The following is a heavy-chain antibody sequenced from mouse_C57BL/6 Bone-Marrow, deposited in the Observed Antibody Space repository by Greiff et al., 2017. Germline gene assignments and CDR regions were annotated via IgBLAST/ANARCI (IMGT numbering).Heavy chain of an antibody. CDR3: AILELDGSSWDCYTDV. D-gene: IGHD1-1*01. Sequence: QVQLKQSGPELVKPGASVKLSCKASGYTFTSYEINWVKQRPGQGLEWIGWIYPRDGSTKYNEKFKGKATLTVATSSSPAYIGLHSLESEDFAVYVCAILELDGSSWDCYTDVGGTGTTVTVS. V-gene: IGHV1-85*01. J-gene: IGHJ1*03. CDR1: GYTFTSYE. CDR2: IYPRDGST.